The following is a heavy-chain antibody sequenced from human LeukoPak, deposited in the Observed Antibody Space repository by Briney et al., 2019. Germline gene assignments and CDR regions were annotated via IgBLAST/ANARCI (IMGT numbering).Heavy chain of an antibody. V-gene: IGHV3-11*04. D-gene: IGHD2-2*01. CDR3: ARGRIVVVPAAPIDY. J-gene: IGHJ4*02. CDR1: GFTFSDYY. CDR2: ISSSGSTV. Sequence: GGSLRLSCAASGFTFSDYYMSWIRQAPGKGLEWVSYISSSGSTVYYADSVKGRFTISRDNAKNSLYLQMNSLRAEDTAMYYCARGRIVVVPAAPIDYWGQGTLVTVSS.